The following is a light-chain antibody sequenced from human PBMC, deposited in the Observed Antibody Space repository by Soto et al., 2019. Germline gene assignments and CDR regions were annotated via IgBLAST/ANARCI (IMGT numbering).Light chain of an antibody. CDR3: AAWDDSLNGYV. V-gene: IGLV2-14*01. Sequence: QSALTQPASVSGSPGQSITISCTGSSGDVGGYNYVSWYQQHPGKAPKLIIYEVTNRPSGVSNRFSASKSGNTASLTISGLQAEDEAYYYCAAWDDSLNGYVFGTGTKLTVL. CDR1: SGDVGGYNY. CDR2: EVT. J-gene: IGLJ1*01.